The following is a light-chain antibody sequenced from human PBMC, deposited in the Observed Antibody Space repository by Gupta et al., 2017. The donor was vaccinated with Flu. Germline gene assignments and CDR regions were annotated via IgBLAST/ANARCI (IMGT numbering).Light chain of an antibody. CDR1: NIGSKN. Sequence: SYALTQPLSVSGALGPPARITCGGNNIGSKNVHWYQQKPGQAPVLVIYRDSNRPSGIPERFSGSNSGNTATLTISRAQAGDEADYYCQVWDSRGVFGGGTKLTVL. CDR2: RDS. J-gene: IGLJ2*01. V-gene: IGLV3-9*01. CDR3: QVWDSRGV.